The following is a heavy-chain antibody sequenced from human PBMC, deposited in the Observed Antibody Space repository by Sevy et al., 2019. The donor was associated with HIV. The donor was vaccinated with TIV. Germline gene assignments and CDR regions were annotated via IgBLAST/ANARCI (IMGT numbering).Heavy chain of an antibody. J-gene: IGHJ5*02. CDR3: ARSWHYDFWSGYYTRTTDNWFDP. Sequence: SETLSLTCAVYGGSFSGYYWSWIRQPPGKGLEWIGEINHSGSTNYNLSLKSRVTISVDTSKNQFSLKLSSVTAADTAVYYCARSWHYDFWSGYYTRTTDNWFDPWGQGTLVTVSS. CDR1: GGSFSGYY. V-gene: IGHV4-34*01. D-gene: IGHD3-3*01. CDR2: INHSGST.